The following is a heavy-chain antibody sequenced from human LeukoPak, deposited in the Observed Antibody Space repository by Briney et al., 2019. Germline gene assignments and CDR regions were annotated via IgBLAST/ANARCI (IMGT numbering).Heavy chain of an antibody. CDR1: GYTFTSYY. V-gene: IGHV1-69*13. Sequence: SVKVSCKASGYTFTSYYMHWVRQAPGQGLEWMGGIIPIFGTANYAQKFQGRVTITADESTSTAYMELSSLRSEDTAVYYCARQSYSSADYYYYGMDVWGQGTTVTVSS. CDR2: IIPIFGTA. J-gene: IGHJ6*02. CDR3: ARQSYSSADYYYYGMDV. D-gene: IGHD6-13*01.